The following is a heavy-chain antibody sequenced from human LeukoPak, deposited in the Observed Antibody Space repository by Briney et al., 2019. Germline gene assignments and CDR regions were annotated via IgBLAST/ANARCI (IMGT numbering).Heavy chain of an antibody. D-gene: IGHD1-26*01. CDR1: GGSISSYY. J-gene: IGHJ5*02. CDR3: ARDREPLGKGLFDP. CDR2: IYYSGGT. V-gene: IGHV4-59*01. Sequence: SETLSLTCTVSGGSISSYYWSWIRQPPGKGLEWIGYIYYSGGTNYNPSLKSRVTISVDTSKNQFSLKLSSVTAADTAVYYCARDREPLGKGLFDPWGQGTLVTVSS.